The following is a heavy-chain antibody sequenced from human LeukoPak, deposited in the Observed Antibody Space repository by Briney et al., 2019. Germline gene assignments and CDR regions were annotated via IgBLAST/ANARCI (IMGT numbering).Heavy chain of an antibody. V-gene: IGHV4-30-4*01. J-gene: IGHJ6*02. CDR3: ARLVVVQQGYYYGMDV. Sequence: PSQTLSLTCTVSGGSISSGDYYWSWIRQPPGKGLEWIGYIYYSGSTYYNPSLKSRVTISVDTSKNQFSLKLSSVTAADTAVYYCARLVVVQQGYYYGMDVWGQGTTVTVSS. CDR2: IYYSGST. D-gene: IGHD3-22*01. CDR1: GGSISSGDYY.